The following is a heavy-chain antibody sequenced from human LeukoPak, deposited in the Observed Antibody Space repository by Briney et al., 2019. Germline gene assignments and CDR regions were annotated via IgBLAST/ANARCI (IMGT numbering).Heavy chain of an antibody. Sequence: ASVKVSCKASGYTFTTYDINWVRQATGQGLEWMGWMSPNSGNTGYAQKFQGRVTLTRDTPISTAYMELSSLTSEDTSVYYCARNAPKTGDFFYWGQGTLVSVSS. D-gene: IGHD7-27*01. CDR2: MSPNSGNT. V-gene: IGHV1-8*01. CDR1: GYTFTTYD. J-gene: IGHJ4*02. CDR3: ARNAPKTGDFFY.